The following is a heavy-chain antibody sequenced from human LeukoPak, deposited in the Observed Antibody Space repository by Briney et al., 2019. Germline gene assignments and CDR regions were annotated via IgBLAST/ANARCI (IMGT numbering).Heavy chain of an antibody. CDR1: GGSISSYY. V-gene: IGHV4-4*07. CDR2: IYTSGST. Sequence: SETLSLTCTVSGGSISSYYWSWIRQPAGKGLEWIGRIYTSGSTNYNPSLKSRVTISVDTPKNQFSLKLSSVTTADAAVYYCAGAPNWSYFDYWGQGTLVTVSS. CDR3: AGAPNWSYFDY. J-gene: IGHJ4*02. D-gene: IGHD1-20*01.